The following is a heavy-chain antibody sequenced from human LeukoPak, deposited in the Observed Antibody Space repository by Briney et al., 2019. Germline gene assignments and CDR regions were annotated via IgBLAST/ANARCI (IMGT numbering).Heavy chain of an antibody. CDR1: GYTFTSYY. CDR2: INPNSGGT. J-gene: IGHJ5*02. D-gene: IGHD2-15*01. Sequence: ASVKVSCKASGYTFTSYYMHWVRQAPGQGLEWMGWINPNSGGTNYAQKFQGRVTMTRDTSISTAYMELSRLRSDDTAVYYCARGFLGYCSGGSCPGDWFDPWGQGTLVTVSS. CDR3: ARGFLGYCSGGSCPGDWFDP. V-gene: IGHV1-2*02.